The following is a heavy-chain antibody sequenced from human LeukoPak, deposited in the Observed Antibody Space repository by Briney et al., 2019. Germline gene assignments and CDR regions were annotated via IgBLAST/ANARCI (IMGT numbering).Heavy chain of an antibody. V-gene: IGHV3-74*01. D-gene: IGHD5-24*01. J-gene: IGHJ4*02. CDR3: ATERAGKYGYIVLDN. Sequence: GGSLRLSRAASGFTFSSYWMHWVRQVPGKGLVWVSRINDDASSTTYADSVKGRFTISRDNAKNTLSLQMNSLRAEDTAVYYCATERAGKYGYIVLDNWGQGTLVAVSS. CDR1: GFTFSSYW. CDR2: INDDASST.